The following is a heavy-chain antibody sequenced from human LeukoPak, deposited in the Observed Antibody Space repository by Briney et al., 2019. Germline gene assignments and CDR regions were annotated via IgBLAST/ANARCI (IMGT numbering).Heavy chain of an antibody. D-gene: IGHD1-26*01. Sequence: GGSLRLSCAASGFTFSSYAMHWVRQAPGKGLEYDSAISSNGGSTYYANSVKGRFTISRDNSKNTLYLQMGSLRAEDMAVYYCAREMRELRYTIDYWGQGTLVTVSS. J-gene: IGHJ4*02. CDR3: AREMRELRYTIDY. CDR1: GFTFSSYA. V-gene: IGHV3-64*01. CDR2: ISSNGGST.